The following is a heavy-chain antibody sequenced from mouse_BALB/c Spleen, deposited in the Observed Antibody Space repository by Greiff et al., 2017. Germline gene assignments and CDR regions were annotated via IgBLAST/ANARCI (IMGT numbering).Heavy chain of an antibody. V-gene: IGHV14-3*02. CDR2: IDPANGNT. CDR3: ARYDGYYAMDY. Sequence: EVHLVESGAELVKPGASVKLSCTASGFNIKDTYMHWVKQRPEQGLEWIGRIDPANGNTKYDPKFQGKATITADTSSNTAYLQLSSLTSEDTAVYYCARYDGYYAMDYWGQGTSVTVSS. J-gene: IGHJ4*01. D-gene: IGHD2-3*01. CDR1: GFNIKDTY.